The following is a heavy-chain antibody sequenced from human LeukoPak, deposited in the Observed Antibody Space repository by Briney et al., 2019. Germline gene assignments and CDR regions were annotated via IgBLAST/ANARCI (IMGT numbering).Heavy chain of an antibody. CDR3: ARGNDYWSGYIDY. CDR2: VKNDGSST. Sequence: GGSLRLSCAASGFASSNHWMHWVRQAPGKGLVWLSHVKNDGSSTNYADSVRGRFTISRDNAKNTLYLQMNSLRAEDTAVYYCARGNDYWSGYIDYWGQGTLVTVSS. J-gene: IGHJ4*02. D-gene: IGHD3-3*01. V-gene: IGHV3-74*01. CDR1: GFASSNHW.